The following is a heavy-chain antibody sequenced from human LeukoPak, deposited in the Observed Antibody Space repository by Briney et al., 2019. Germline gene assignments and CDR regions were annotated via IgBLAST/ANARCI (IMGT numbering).Heavy chain of an antibody. CDR3: AREDSSCWRPMDV. D-gene: IGHD6-19*01. J-gene: IGHJ6*04. Sequence: GGSLRLSCAASGFTFSSYSMNWVRQAPGKGLEWVSSISSSSSYIYYADSVKGRFTISRDNAKNSLYLQMTSLRAEDTAVYYCAREDSSCWRPMDVWGKGTTVTVSS. CDR2: ISSSSSYI. CDR1: GFTFSSYS. V-gene: IGHV3-21*01.